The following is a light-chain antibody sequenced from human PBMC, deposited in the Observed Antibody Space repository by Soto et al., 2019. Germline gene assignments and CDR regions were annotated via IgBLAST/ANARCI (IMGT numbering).Light chain of an antibody. J-gene: IGLJ2*01. Sequence: QSVPTQPPSAFGSPGQSVTFSCTGTSSDVGGYNYVSWYQQYPGKAPKLMIYEVYKRHSGVPDRFSGSKSGNTASLTVSGLQPEDEADYYCSAYAGSSTWVFGGGTKLTVL. CDR3: SAYAGSSTWV. V-gene: IGLV2-8*01. CDR1: SSDVGGYNY. CDR2: EVY.